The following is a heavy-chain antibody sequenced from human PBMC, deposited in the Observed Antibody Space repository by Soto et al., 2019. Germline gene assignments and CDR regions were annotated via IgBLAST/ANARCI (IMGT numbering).Heavy chain of an antibody. CDR1: GFTFSRHA. CDR3: ARHLASTVTTSDWFDP. J-gene: IGHJ5*02. Sequence: QVQLVESGGGVVQPRRSLRLSCAASGFTFSRHAMHWVRQAPAKGLEWVAIISYDGSTTYHADSVKGRFAISRDNSKNTLYLQMNSLRTDDTAVYFCARHLASTVTTSDWFDPWGQGTLVTVSS. V-gene: IGHV3-30*09. CDR2: ISYDGSTT. D-gene: IGHD4-4*01.